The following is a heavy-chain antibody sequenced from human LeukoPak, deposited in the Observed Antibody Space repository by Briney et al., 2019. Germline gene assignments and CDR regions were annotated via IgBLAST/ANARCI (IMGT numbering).Heavy chain of an antibody. CDR2: IYNSGTT. CDR1: GASISSGSHH. V-gene: IGHV4-61*02. D-gene: IGHD7-27*01. J-gene: IGHJ4*02. CDR3: ARDGAWGRYFDY. Sequence: SETQSLTCTVSGASISSGSHHWSWIRQPAGKGLEWIGRIYNSGTTNYSPSLQSRITISIDTSKNELSLKLSSVTAADTAVYYCARDGAWGRYFDYWGQGTLVTVSS.